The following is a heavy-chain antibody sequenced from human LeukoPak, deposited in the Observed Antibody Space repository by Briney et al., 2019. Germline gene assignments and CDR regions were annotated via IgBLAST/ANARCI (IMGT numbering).Heavy chain of an antibody. CDR3: ARGPPYYDFWSGYYRFDY. CDR1: GFTVSSNY. J-gene: IGHJ4*02. Sequence: GGSLRLSCAASGFTVSSNYVSWVRQAPGKGLEWVSVIYSGGSTYYADSVKGRFTISRDNSKNTLYLQMNSLRAEDTAVYYCARGPPYYDFWSGYYRFDYWGQGTLVTVSS. D-gene: IGHD3-3*01. CDR2: IYSGGST. V-gene: IGHV3-66*02.